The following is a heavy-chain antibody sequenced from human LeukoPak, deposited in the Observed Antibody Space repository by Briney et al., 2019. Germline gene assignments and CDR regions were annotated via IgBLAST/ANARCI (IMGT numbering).Heavy chain of an antibody. CDR1: GYSLISYG. J-gene: IGHJ4*02. CDR3: ARFDSSGWSLFDY. Sequence: ASVKVSCKASGYSLISYGISCVRQAPGQGLEWMGWISGYNGNINYAQKFQGRVTMTTDTSTSTAYMELRSLRSDDTAVYYCARFDSSGWSLFDYWGQGTLVTVSS. CDR2: ISGYNGNI. V-gene: IGHV1-18*01. D-gene: IGHD6-19*01.